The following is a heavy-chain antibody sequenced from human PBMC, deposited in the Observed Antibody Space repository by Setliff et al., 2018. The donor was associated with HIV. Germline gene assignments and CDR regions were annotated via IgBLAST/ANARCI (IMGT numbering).Heavy chain of an antibody. Sequence: PGGSLRLSCAASGFTFNSYAMHWVRQAPGKGLEWVAVIWYDGSKKYYGDSVKGRFTISRDKSKNTLYLQMDSLRAEDTAAYYCAKDQEHIIVVSATGNMPGYLHYYYMDVWGKGSTVTVSS. V-gene: IGHV3-33*03. CDR3: AKDQEHIIVVSATGNMPGYLHYYYMDV. CDR2: IWYDGSKK. CDR1: GFTFNSYA. D-gene: IGHD2-2*01. J-gene: IGHJ6*03.